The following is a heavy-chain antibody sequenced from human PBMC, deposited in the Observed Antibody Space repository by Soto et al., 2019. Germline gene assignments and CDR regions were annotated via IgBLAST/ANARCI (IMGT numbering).Heavy chain of an antibody. CDR1: GGSITSGGYS. J-gene: IGHJ4*02. Sequence: QVQLQESGPGLVKPSQTLSLTCSVSGGSITSGGYSWTWIRHQPGKALQWIGYVFDSGKTYYNPSLKCRLTISVDTAKYLFSLELSSVTAADTAVYFCARGSGYYRNVDSWGRGTLVSVAS. CDR2: VFDSGKT. CDR3: ARGSGYYRNVDS. D-gene: IGHD3-3*01. V-gene: IGHV4-31*02.